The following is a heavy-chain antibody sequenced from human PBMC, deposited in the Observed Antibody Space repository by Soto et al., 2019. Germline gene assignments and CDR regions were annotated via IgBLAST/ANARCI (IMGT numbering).Heavy chain of an antibody. Sequence: QVQLQQWGAGLLKPSETLSLTCAVYGGSFSGYYWSWIRQPPGKGLEWIGEINHSGSTNYNPSLKSRVTISVDTSKNQFSLKLSSVTAADTAVYYCSGWYVSGDYYYYGMDVWGQGTTVTVSS. CDR3: SGWYVSGDYYYYGMDV. CDR1: GGSFSGYY. CDR2: INHSGST. V-gene: IGHV4-34*01. D-gene: IGHD6-19*01. J-gene: IGHJ6*02.